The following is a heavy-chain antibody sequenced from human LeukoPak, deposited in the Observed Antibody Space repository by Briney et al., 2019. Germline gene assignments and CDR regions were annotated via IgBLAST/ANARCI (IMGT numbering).Heavy chain of an antibody. J-gene: IGHJ4*02. Sequence: ASVKVSCKASGYTFTKYAMHWVRQAPGQRLEWMGWINAGNGNTKYSQKFQGRVTITKDTSASTAYMELSSLRSEDTAVYYCARGRVQLPWLNFDYWGQGTLVTVSS. CDR1: GYTFTKYA. D-gene: IGHD5-18*01. CDR2: INAGNGNT. CDR3: ARGRVQLPWLNFDY. V-gene: IGHV1-3*01.